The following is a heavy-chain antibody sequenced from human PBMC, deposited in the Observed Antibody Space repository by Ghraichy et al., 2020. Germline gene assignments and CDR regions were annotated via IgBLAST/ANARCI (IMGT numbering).Heavy chain of an antibody. CDR1: GFTFSSYS. CDR3: ARDSVADASSYYYYGMDV. Sequence: GGSLRLSCAASGFTFSSYSMNWVRQAPGKGLEWVSYISSSSSTIYYADSVKGRFTISRDNAKNSLYLQMNSLRDEDTAVYYCARDSVADASSYYYYGMDVWGQGTTVTVSS. J-gene: IGHJ6*02. V-gene: IGHV3-48*02. CDR2: ISSSSSTI. D-gene: IGHD6-19*01.